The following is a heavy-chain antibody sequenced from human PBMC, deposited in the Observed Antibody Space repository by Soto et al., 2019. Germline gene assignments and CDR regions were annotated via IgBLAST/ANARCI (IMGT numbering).Heavy chain of an antibody. D-gene: IGHD5-18*01. CDR3: AREVDTAMYYYGMDV. CDR2: IIPIFGTA. Sequence: SVKVSCKASGGTLSSYAISWVRQAPGQGLEWMGGIIPIFGTANYAQKFQGRVTITADESTSTAYMELSSLRSEDTAVYYCAREVDTAMYYYGMDVWGQGTTVTVSS. CDR1: GGTLSSYA. J-gene: IGHJ6*02. V-gene: IGHV1-69*13.